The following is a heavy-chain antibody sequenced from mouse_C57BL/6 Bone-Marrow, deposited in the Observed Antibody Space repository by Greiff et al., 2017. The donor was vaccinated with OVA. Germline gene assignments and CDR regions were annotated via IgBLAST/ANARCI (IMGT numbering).Heavy chain of an antibody. Sequence: QVKLMESGAELVRPGTSVKVSCKASGYAFTNYLIEWVKQRPGQGLEWIGVINPGSGGTNYNEKFKGKATLTADKSSSTAYMQLSSLTSEDSAVYFCARGGPPENYFDYWGQGTTLTVSS. J-gene: IGHJ2*01. CDR3: ARGGPPENYFDY. CDR1: GYAFTNYL. V-gene: IGHV1-54*01. CDR2: INPGSGGT.